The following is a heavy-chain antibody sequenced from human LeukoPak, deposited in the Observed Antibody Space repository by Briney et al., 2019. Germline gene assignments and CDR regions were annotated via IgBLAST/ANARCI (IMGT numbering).Heavy chain of an antibody. V-gene: IGHV1-18*01. D-gene: IGHD1-26*01. CDR3: ARPGIVGAKGRPDDAFGI. J-gene: IGHJ3*02. Sequence: ASVKVSCKASGYTFTSYGISWVRQAPGQGLEWMGWISAYNGNTNYAQKLQGRVTMTTDTSTSTAYMELRSLRSDDTAVYYCARPGIVGAKGRPDDAFGIWGQGTMVTVSS. CDR1: GYTFTSYG. CDR2: ISAYNGNT.